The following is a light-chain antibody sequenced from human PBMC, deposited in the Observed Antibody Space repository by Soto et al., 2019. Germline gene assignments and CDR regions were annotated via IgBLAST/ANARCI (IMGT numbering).Light chain of an antibody. V-gene: IGLV2-14*01. CDR1: SSDVGGYNY. CDR2: EVS. CDR3: SSYTTSGTPV. Sequence: QSVLTQPASVSGSPGQSITISCTGTSSDVGGYNYLSWYQQNPGKAPKVMIYEVSNRPSGVSNRFSGSKSGNTAPLTISGLQAEDEADYYCSSYTTSGTPVFGGGTKLTVL. J-gene: IGLJ3*02.